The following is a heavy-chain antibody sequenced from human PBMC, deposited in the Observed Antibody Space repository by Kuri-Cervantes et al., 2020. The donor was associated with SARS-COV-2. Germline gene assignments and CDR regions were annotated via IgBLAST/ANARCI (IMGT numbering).Heavy chain of an antibody. D-gene: IGHD1-26*01. J-gene: IGHJ4*02. CDR1: GFAFSSYA. V-gene: IGHV3-47*02. CDR3: ARAYSGIYYEDY. CDR2: IGTGGDT. Sequence: GESLKISCAASGFAFSSYALHWVRRAPGKGLEWVSAIGTGGDTYYADSVKGRFTISRDNAKNSLFLQMNSLRVEDTALYYCARAYSGIYYEDYWGQGTLVTVSS.